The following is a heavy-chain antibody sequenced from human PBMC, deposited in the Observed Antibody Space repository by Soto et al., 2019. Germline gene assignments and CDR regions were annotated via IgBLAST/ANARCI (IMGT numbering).Heavy chain of an antibody. J-gene: IGHJ4*02. CDR3: ARDPDYGGNSLFDY. Sequence: QVQLVESGGGVVQPGRSLRLSCAASGFTFSSYAMHWVHQAPGKGLEWVAVISYDGSNKYYADSVKGRFTISRDNSKNTLYLQMNSLRAEDTAVYYCARDPDYGGNSLFDYWGQGTLVTVSS. V-gene: IGHV3-30-3*01. D-gene: IGHD4-17*01. CDR2: ISYDGSNK. CDR1: GFTFSSYA.